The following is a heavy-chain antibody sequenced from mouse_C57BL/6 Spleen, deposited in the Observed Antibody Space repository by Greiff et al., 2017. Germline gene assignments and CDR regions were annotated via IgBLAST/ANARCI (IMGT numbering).Heavy chain of an antibody. Sequence: VQLQQPGAELVKPGASVKLSCKASGYTFTSYGMHWVKQRPGRGLEWIGRIDPNSGGTKYNEKVKSKDTMTVDNPSSTPYMQLSSLTSEDSAVXCGASSRVGSSGEFDYWGQGTTLTVSS. CDR1: GYTFTSYG. J-gene: IGHJ2*01. V-gene: IGHV1-72*01. CDR3: ASSRVGSSGEFDY. CDR2: IDPNSGGT. D-gene: IGHD2-2*01.